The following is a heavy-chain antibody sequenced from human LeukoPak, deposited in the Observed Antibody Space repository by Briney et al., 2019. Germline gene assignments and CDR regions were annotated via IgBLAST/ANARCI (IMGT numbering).Heavy chain of an antibody. V-gene: IGHV4-39*01. D-gene: IGHD2/OR15-2a*01. CDR1: GGSISSSSYY. CDR3: ARHEYFVNY. J-gene: IGHJ4*02. Sequence: SETLSLTCIVSGGSISSSSYYWGWIRQPPGKGLEWIASIYYSGSTYYNPSLKGRLTISVDTSKNQFSLNLSSVTATDTAMYYCARHEYFVNYWGQGTLVAVSS. CDR2: IYYSGST.